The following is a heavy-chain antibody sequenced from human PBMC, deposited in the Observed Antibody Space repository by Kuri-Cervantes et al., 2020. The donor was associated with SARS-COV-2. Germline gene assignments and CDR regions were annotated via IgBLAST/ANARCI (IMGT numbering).Heavy chain of an antibody. CDR2: IHYSGRT. D-gene: IGHD4-17*01. V-gene: IGHV4-59*11. CDR1: GGSISSHY. Sequence: SETLSLTCTVSGGSISSHYWSWIRQPPGKGLEWIGYIHYSGRTNDNPSLKSRVTISVDTSKNQFSLKLSSVTAADTAVYYCARELGLTTVNWFDPWGQGTLVTVSS. J-gene: IGHJ5*02. CDR3: ARELGLTTVNWFDP.